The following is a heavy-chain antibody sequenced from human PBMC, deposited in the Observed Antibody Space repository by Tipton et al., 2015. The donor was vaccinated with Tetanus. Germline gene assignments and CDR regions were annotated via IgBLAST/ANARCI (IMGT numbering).Heavy chain of an antibody. CDR3: ASDPALMGNFDY. D-gene: IGHD2-2*01. Sequence: TLSLTCTVSGDSIDGGFKNWGWIRQQPGKGLEWIGYIDYRGNTYYNPSLRRRGTFSFDTSENQFSLKLTSVTAADTAVYYCASDPALMGNFDYWGQGTLVTVSS. V-gene: IGHV4-31*03. J-gene: IGHJ4*02. CDR2: IDYRGNT. CDR1: GDSIDGGFKN.